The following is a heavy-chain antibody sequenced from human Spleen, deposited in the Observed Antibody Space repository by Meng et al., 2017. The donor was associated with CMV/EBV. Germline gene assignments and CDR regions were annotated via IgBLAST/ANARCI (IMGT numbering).Heavy chain of an antibody. CDR3: ARIHCYYYDSGGQIDV. J-gene: IGHJ4*02. D-gene: IGHD3-10*01. Sequence: GGSLRLSCAASGFTFDDYGMSWVRQAPGKGLEWVSGIKWNGGSTGYAGSVKGRFNISRDNAKNSLFLQMNSLRAEDTALYYCARIHCYYYDSGGQIDVWGQGTLVTVSS. CDR2: IKWNGGST. CDR1: GFTFDDYG. V-gene: IGHV3-20*04.